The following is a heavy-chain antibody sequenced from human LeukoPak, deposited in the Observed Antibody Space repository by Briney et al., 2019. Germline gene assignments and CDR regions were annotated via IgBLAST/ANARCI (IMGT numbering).Heavy chain of an antibody. CDR2: INSDGSST. CDR3: ARDRGGSYYNWFDP. Sequence: GGSLRLSCAASGFTFSSYWMHWVRQAPGKGLVWVSRINSDGSSTSYADSVKGRFTISRDNAKNTLYLQMNGLRAEDTAVYYCARDRGGSYYNWFDPWGQGTLVTVSS. D-gene: IGHD1-26*01. V-gene: IGHV3-74*01. J-gene: IGHJ5*02. CDR1: GFTFSSYW.